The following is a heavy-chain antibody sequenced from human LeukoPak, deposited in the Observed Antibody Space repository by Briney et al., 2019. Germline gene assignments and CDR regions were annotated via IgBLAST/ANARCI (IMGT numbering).Heavy chain of an antibody. D-gene: IGHD2-2*01. V-gene: IGHV1-18*01. Sequence: ASVKVSCKASGYTFTSYGISWVRQAPGQGLEWMGWISAYNGNTNYAQKPQGRVTMTTDTSTSTAYMELRSLRSDDTAVYYCARSNIVVVPAASGDWFDPWGQGTLVTVSS. CDR2: ISAYNGNT. CDR1: GYTFTSYG. CDR3: ARSNIVVVPAASGDWFDP. J-gene: IGHJ5*02.